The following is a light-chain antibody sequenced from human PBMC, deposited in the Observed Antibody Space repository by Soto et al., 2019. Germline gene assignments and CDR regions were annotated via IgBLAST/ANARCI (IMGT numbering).Light chain of an antibody. Sequence: ETVMTQSPATLSVSPGERATLSCRASQSVNSNLAWYQQKLGQAPRVLIYGASTRATGIPARFSGSGCGTEFILTISSLQSEDFALYYCQEYNTWPWTFGQGTKVEIK. J-gene: IGKJ1*01. CDR3: QEYNTWPWT. CDR1: QSVNSN. V-gene: IGKV3-15*01. CDR2: GAS.